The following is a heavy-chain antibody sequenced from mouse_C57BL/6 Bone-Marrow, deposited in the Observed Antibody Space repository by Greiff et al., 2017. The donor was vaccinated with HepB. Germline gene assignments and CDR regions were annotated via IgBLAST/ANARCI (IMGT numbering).Heavy chain of an antibody. CDR2: IDPEDGET. V-gene: IGHV14-2*01. J-gene: IGHJ4*01. CDR1: GFNIKDYY. D-gene: IGHD1-1*01. Sequence: VQLQQSGAELVKPGASVKLSCTASGFNIKDYYMHWVKQRTEQGLAWIGRIDPEDGETKYAPTFQGKATITADTSSNTAYLQLSSLTSEDTAVYYCARSFYVYAMDYWGQGTSVTVSS. CDR3: ARSFYVYAMDY.